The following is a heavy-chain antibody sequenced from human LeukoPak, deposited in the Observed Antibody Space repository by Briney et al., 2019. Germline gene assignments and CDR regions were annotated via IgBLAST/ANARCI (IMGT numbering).Heavy chain of an antibody. CDR1: GFTSSTYW. V-gene: IGHV3-74*01. Sequence: GGSLRLSCVASGFTSSTYWMHWVRQAPGKGLVWVSRINSDGSATSYADSVMVRFTISRDSAKNTLYLQMNSLRPEDTAVYYCAREPHDGMDVWGQGTTVTVSS. CDR3: AREPHDGMDV. CDR2: INSDGSAT. J-gene: IGHJ6*02.